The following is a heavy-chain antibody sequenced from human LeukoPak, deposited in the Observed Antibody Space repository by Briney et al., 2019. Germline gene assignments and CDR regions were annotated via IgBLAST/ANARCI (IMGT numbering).Heavy chain of an antibody. CDR1: GFTFSSYA. D-gene: IGHD6-19*01. V-gene: IGHV3-23*01. CDR3: AKIAVANNVFDY. CDR2: ICGSGGST. Sequence: GGSLRLSCAASGFTFSSYAVSWVRQAPGKGLEWVSAICGSGGSTYYADSVMGRFTISRDNSKNTLYLQMNSLRAEDTALYYCAKIAVANNVFDYWGQGTLVTVSS. J-gene: IGHJ4*02.